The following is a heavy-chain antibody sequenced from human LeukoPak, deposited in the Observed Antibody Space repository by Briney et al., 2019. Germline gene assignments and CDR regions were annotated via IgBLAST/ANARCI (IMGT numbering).Heavy chain of an antibody. CDR2: IYYSGST. Sequence: SETLSLTCTVSDGSISSYYWSWIRQPPGKGLEWIGYIYYSGSTNYNPSLKSRVTISVDTSKNQFSLKLSSVTAADTAVYYCARKGYNWNYDYWGQGTLVTVSS. J-gene: IGHJ4*02. D-gene: IGHD1-7*01. CDR3: ARKGYNWNYDY. V-gene: IGHV4-59*01. CDR1: DGSISSYY.